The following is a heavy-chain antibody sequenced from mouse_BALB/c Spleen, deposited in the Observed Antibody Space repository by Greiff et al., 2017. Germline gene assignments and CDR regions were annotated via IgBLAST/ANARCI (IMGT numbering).Heavy chain of an antibody. D-gene: IGHD1-1*01. CDR3: AREEVVATDWYFDV. Sequence: QVRLQQPGAELVKPGASVKLSCKASGYTFTSYWMHWVKQRPGQGLEWIGEINPSNGRTNYNEKFKSKATLTVDKSSSTAYMQLSSLTSEDSAVYYCAREEVVATDWYFDVWGAGTTVTVSS. V-gene: IGHV1S81*02. CDR1: GYTFTSYW. CDR2: INPSNGRT. J-gene: IGHJ1*01.